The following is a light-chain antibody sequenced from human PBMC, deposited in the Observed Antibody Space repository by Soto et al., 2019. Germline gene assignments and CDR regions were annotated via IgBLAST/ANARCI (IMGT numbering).Light chain of an antibody. Sequence: EIVMTQSPVTLSVSPGEGVTLSCRASQSVGSNLAWYQQQPGQAPRLLIHGTSTRATGIPARFSGSGSGTEFTLTISRLQSEDFAVYYCQQYDNWPPLTFGGGTKVEIK. CDR3: QQYDNWPPLT. J-gene: IGKJ4*01. V-gene: IGKV3-15*01. CDR1: QSVGSN. CDR2: GTS.